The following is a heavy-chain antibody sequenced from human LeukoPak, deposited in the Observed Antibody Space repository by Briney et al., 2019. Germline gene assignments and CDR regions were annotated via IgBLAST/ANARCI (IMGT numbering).Heavy chain of an antibody. V-gene: IGHV3-33*06. D-gene: IGHD6-13*01. Sequence: GTSLRLSCTAPGFTFSSYAIHWIRQAPGKGLEWVALVWHDGSNRYYSEAVKGRFTISRDNSKNTLYLQMNSLRAEDTAVYYCAKFGTYRGSSWHDYWGQGTLVTVSS. J-gene: IGHJ4*02. CDR1: GFTFSSYA. CDR3: AKFGTYRGSSWHDY. CDR2: VWHDGSNR.